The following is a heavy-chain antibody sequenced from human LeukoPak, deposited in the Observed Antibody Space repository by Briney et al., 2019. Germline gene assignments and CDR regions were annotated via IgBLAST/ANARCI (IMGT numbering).Heavy chain of an antibody. J-gene: IGHJ3*02. CDR3: ARAGDAFDI. CDR2: IWYDGSDK. CDR1: GFTFSSYG. V-gene: IGHV3-33*01. Sequence: GGSLRLSCAASGFTFSSYGMHWVRQAPGKGLEWVAVIWYDGSDKYYTDSVKGRFTISRDNSKNTLYLQMNSLRAEDTAIYYCARAGDAFDIWGQGTMVAVSS.